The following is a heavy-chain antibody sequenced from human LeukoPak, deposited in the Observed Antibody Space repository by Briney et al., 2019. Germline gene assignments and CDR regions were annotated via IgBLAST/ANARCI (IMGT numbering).Heavy chain of an antibody. J-gene: IGHJ5*02. CDR1: RYTFTSYD. Sequence: ASVKVSCKASRYTFTSYDINWVRQATGQGLEWMGWMDPNSGNTGYAQKFQGRVTMTRNTSISTAYMELSSLRSEDTAVYYCARGPASSSSSYWFDPWGQGTLVTVSS. CDR3: ARGPASSSSSYWFDP. D-gene: IGHD6-6*01. CDR2: MDPNSGNT. V-gene: IGHV1-8*01.